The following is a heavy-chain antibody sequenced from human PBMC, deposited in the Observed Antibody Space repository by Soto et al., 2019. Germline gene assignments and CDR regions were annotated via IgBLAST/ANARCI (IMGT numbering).Heavy chain of an antibody. CDR1: GGTFSSYA. CDR3: ARLYYYDSSGYWNFDY. CDR2: IIPIFGTA. J-gene: IGHJ4*02. D-gene: IGHD3-22*01. Sequence: SVKVSCKASGGTFSSYAISWVRQAPVQGLEWMGGIIPIFGTANYAQKFQGRVTVTADESTSTAYMELSSLRSEDTAVYYCARLYYYDSSGYWNFDYWGQGTLVTVSS. V-gene: IGHV1-69*13.